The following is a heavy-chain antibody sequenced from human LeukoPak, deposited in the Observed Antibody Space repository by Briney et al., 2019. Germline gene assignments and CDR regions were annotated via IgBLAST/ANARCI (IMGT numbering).Heavy chain of an antibody. D-gene: IGHD3-22*01. V-gene: IGHV1-69*04. CDR2: IIPILGIA. CDR3: ARDESSYYYDSSGYYSY. Sequence: GASVKVSCKASGGTFSSYAISWVRQAPAQGLEWMGRIIPILGIANYAQKFQGRVTITAAKSTSTAYMELSSLRSEDTAAYYCARDESSYYYDSSGYYSYWGQGTLVTVSS. CDR1: GGTFSSYA. J-gene: IGHJ4*02.